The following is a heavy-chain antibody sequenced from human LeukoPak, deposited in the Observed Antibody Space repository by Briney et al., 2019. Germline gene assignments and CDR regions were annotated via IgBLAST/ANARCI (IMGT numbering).Heavy chain of an antibody. CDR2: INPSGGTT. J-gene: IGHJ4*02. CDR3: ARGRSSWYSDY. D-gene: IGHD6-13*01. Sequence: ASVKVSCKASGYTFTGYYMHWVRQAPGQGLQWMGIINPSGGTTNYAQKFQGRVTMTRDTSTSTVYMELSSLRSEDTAVYYCARGRSSWYSDYWGQGTLVTVSS. CDR1: GYTFTGYY. V-gene: IGHV1-46*01.